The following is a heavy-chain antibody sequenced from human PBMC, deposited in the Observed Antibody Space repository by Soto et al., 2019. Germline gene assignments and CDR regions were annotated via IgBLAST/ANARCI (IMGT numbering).Heavy chain of an antibody. CDR2: IIPIFGTA. CDR1: GGTFSSYA. V-gene: IGHV1-69*13. J-gene: IGHJ4*01. Sequence: SVKVSCKASGGTFSSYAISWVRQAPGQGLEWMGGIIPIFGTANYAQKFQGRVTITADESTSTAYMELSSLRSEDTAVYYCARDSGYGSGTSVNHCLDYWGHGTLVTVSS. D-gene: IGHD3-10*01. CDR3: ARDSGYGSGTSVNHCLDY.